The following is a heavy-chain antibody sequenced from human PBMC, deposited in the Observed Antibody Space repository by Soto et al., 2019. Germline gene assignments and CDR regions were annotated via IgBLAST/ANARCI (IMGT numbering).Heavy chain of an antibody. V-gene: IGHV5-10-1*01. Sequence: GESLKISCKGSGYSFTTYWINWVRQMPGKGLEWMGRIDPSDSNTNYSPSFQGHVTISADKSISTAYLQWSSLKASDTAMYYCTRRTYGMYVWGQGSTVPVSS. CDR3: TRRTYGMYV. CDR1: GYSFTTYW. J-gene: IGHJ6*02. CDR2: IDPSDSNT.